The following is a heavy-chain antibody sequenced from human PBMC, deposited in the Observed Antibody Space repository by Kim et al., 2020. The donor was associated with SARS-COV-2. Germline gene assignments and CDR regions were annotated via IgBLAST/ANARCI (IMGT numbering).Heavy chain of an antibody. CDR3: ARGTGRYYGSGSFNYFDS. J-gene: IGHJ4*02. Sequence: VKGRFTISRDNSRNTLYLQMNSPRAEETAVYYCARGTGRYYGSGSFNYFDSWGQGSLVTVSS. V-gene: IGHV3-23*01. D-gene: IGHD3-10*01.